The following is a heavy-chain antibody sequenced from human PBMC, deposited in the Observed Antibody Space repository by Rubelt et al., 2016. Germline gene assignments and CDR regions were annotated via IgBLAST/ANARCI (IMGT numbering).Heavy chain of an antibody. CDR2: IKKDGSEE. J-gene: IGHJ3*02. V-gene: IGHV3-7*03. CDR1: GFTFSSNW. D-gene: IGHD2-2*01. Sequence: EVQLVESGGGLVQPGGSLRLSCAASGFTFSSNWMSWVRQAPGKGLEWVANIKKDGSEEYYVDSVKGRFTISRDNAENSLYLQMNSLRAEDTAVYYWARERGGQLNDAFDIWGQGTMVTVSS. CDR3: ARERGGQLNDAFDI.